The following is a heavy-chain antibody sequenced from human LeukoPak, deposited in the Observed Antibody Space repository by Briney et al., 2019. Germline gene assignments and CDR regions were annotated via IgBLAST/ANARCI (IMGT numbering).Heavy chain of an antibody. V-gene: IGHV1-46*01. J-gene: IGHJ4*02. CDR3: ARTPTTVVTLDY. CDR1: GYTFTSYY. CDR2: INPSGGST. Sequence: ASVKVSCKASGYTFTSYYMHWVRQAPGQGHEWMGIINPSGGSTSYAQKFQGRVTMTRDTSTSTVYMELSSLRSEDTAVYYCARTPTTVVTLDYWGQGTLVTVSS. D-gene: IGHD4-23*01.